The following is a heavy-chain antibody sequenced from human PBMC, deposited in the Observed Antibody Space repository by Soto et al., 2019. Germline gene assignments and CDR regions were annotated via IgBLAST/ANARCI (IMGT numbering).Heavy chain of an antibody. Sequence: GGSLRLSCEASGFTFSRVSMNWVRQVPGKGLEWVSHISGTSVYIHYADSVKGRFTISRDNAKNSVYLQMDSLRVEDTAVYYCAREGALKPFSSWGQGAPVTVSS. CDR1: GFTFSRVS. CDR3: AREGALKPFSS. CDR2: ISGTSVYI. J-gene: IGHJ5*02. V-gene: IGHV3-21*01.